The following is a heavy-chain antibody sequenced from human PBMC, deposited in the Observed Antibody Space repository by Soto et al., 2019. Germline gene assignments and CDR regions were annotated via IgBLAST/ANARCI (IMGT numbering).Heavy chain of an antibody. CDR1: GGSITSSY. CDR2: IYDTGVSGYTPST. CDR3: ARGEDAFFYYGLDV. Sequence: KTSETLSLTCTVSGGSITSSYWSWIRRPPGKGLEWIAYIYDTGVSGYTPSTSYNPSLKSRVTMSVDTSKSQFSLKLTSVTAADTAVYYCARGEDAFFYYGLDVWGQGITVTVSS. V-gene: IGHV4-59*01. J-gene: IGHJ6*02.